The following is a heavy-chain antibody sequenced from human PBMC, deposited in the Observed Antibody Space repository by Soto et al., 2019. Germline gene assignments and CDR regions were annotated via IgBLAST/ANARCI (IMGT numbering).Heavy chain of an antibody. CDR1: GYSISSGHY. D-gene: IGHD3-10*01. V-gene: IGHV4-38-2*01. J-gene: IGHJ6*02. CDR2: IYHSGST. Sequence: PSETLSLTCAVSGYSISSGHYWGWIRQPPGKGLEWIGSIYHSGSTYYNPSLKSRVTISVDTSKNQFSLKLSSVTAADTAVYYCARAEGFLGDYYYGMDVWGQGTTVTVSS. CDR3: ARAEGFLGDYYYGMDV.